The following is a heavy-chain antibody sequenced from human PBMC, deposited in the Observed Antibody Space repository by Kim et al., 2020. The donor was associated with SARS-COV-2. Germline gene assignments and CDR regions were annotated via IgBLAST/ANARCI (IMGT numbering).Heavy chain of an antibody. J-gene: IGHJ4*02. CDR2: INPSGGST. Sequence: ASVKVSCKASGYTFTSYYMHWVRQAPGQGLEWMGIINPSGGSTSYAQKFQGRVTMTRDTSTSTVYMELSSLRSEDTAVYYCAGVPSPRRAMAGFDYWGQGTLVTVSS. CDR1: GYTFTSYY. CDR3: AGVPSPRRAMAGFDY. D-gene: IGHD5-18*01. V-gene: IGHV1-46*01.